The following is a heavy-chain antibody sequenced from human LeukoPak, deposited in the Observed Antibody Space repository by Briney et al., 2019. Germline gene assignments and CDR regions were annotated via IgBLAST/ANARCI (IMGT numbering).Heavy chain of an antibody. CDR2: ISWSSKTI. Sequence: GGSLRLSCAASGFTFNDHVMHWVRQAPGKGLEWVSGISWSSKTIGYSDSVKGRFTISRDNAKNSLYLQMNSLRAEDTAVYYCARGTTGTTGIVTDAFDIWGQGTMVTVSS. V-gene: IGHV3-9*01. J-gene: IGHJ3*02. D-gene: IGHD1-1*01. CDR1: GFTFNDHV. CDR3: ARGTTGTTGIVTDAFDI.